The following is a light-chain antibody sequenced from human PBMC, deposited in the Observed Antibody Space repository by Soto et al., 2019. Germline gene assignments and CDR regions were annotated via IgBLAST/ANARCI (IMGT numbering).Light chain of an antibody. V-gene: IGKV3-15*01. CDR3: QQYNYWPPLT. Sequence: EIIMTQSPATLSVSPGERATLSCRASQSVSSNLAWYQQKPGQAPRLLIYGASTRATGIPARFSGSGSETEFTLTISSLQSEDFALYYCQQYNYWPPLTFGGGTKVEIK. CDR1: QSVSSN. J-gene: IGKJ4*01. CDR2: GAS.